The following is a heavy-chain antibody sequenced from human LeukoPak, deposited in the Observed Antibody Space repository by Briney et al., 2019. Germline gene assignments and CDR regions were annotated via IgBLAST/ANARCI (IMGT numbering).Heavy chain of an antibody. V-gene: IGHV3-66*02. Sequence: EGSLRLSCAASGFTVGTNYMSWVRQAPGKGLEWVSVIYSGGITYYADSVKGRFTISRDNPRNTLFLQMTSLSADDTAIYYCARRHSSGSNWGQGTLVTVSS. CDR2: IYSGGIT. CDR1: GFTVGTNY. CDR3: ARRHSSGSN. D-gene: IGHD6-19*01. J-gene: IGHJ4*02.